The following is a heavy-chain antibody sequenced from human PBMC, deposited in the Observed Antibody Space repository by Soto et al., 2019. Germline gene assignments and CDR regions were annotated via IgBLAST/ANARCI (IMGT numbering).Heavy chain of an antibody. CDR1: GFPFSSYA. V-gene: IGHV3-23*01. J-gene: IGHJ6*02. CDR2: ISGSGGST. Sequence: GGSLRLSCAASGFPFSSYAMSWVRQAPGKGLEWVSAISGSGGSTYYAESVKGRFTISRDNSKNTLYLQMNSLRAEDTAVYYCAKDLPSAYYYYGMDVWGQGTTVTVSS. CDR3: AKDLPSAYYYYGMDV.